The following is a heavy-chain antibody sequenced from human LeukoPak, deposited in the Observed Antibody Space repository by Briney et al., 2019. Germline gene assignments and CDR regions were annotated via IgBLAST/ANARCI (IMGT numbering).Heavy chain of an antibody. CDR3: AKMQGSTPVKNYFDF. CDR2: ISGSGSRT. Sequence: GGSLRLSCTASGFTFGGYAMSWVRQAPGKGPEWVSAISGSGSRTYYVDSVKGRFTISRDNSKNTLYLQMNSLRAEDTAVYYCAKMQGSTPVKNYFDFWGQGTLVTVSS. CDR1: GFTFGGYA. D-gene: IGHD4-17*01. J-gene: IGHJ4*02. V-gene: IGHV3-23*01.